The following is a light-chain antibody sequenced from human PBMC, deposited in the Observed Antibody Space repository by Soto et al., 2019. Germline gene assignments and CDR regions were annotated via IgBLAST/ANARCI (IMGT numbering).Light chain of an antibody. J-gene: IGLJ1*01. V-gene: IGLV1-40*01. Sequence: QFVLTHPPSVSGAPGQRVPISCTGRSSKIGSTYDVQWYQQLPGTAPKLLIHGNTNRPSGVPDRFSGSKSGTSASLAITGLQADDEADYYCQSYDDSLSVHYVFGTGTKVTVL. CDR3: QSYDDSLSVHYV. CDR1: SSKIGSTYD. CDR2: GNT.